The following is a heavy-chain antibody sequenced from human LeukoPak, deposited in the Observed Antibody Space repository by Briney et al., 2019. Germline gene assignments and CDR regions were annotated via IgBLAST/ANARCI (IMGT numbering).Heavy chain of an antibody. CDR1: GGSFSGYY. V-gene: IGHV4-34*01. D-gene: IGHD5-18*01. J-gene: IGHJ4*02. Sequence: SETLSLTCAVYGGSFSGYYWSWIRQPPGKGLEWIGEINHSGSTNYNPSLKSRVTISVDTSKNQFSLKLSSVTAADTAVYYCARLMPRYSYGYGSPGYFDYWGQGTLVTVSS. CDR3: ARLMPRYSYGYGSPGYFDY. CDR2: INHSGST.